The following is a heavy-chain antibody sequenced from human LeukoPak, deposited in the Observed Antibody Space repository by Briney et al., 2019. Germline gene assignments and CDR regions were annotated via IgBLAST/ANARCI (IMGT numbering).Heavy chain of an antibody. D-gene: IGHD1-26*01. CDR1: GYKFTTYA. CDR2: INTNTGNP. CDR3: ARVGWERQKFDS. J-gene: IGHJ4*02. V-gene: IGHV7-4-1*02. Sequence: ASVKVSCKASGYKFTTYAMNWVRQAPGQGLEWMGWINTNTGNPKYAQDFSGRFVFSLDTPVSTAYLQISSLKTEDSAVYYCARVGWERQKFDSWGQGTLVTVSS.